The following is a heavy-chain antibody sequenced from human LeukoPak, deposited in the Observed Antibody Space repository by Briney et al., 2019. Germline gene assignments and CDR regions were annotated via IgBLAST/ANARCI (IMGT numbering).Heavy chain of an antibody. V-gene: IGHV3-49*04. CDR2: IRAKAYGGTT. Sequence: GRSLRLSCAGSGFTFDDFPMTWVRQAPRGGREWVGYIRAKAYGGTTEYAASVKGRFTISRDDSKRIAFLQMNGLQTLDTAIYCSTRGSGRFEYWGQGVLVTVSS. D-gene: IGHD2-15*01. CDR3: TRGSGRFEY. J-gene: IGHJ4*02. CDR1: GFTFDDFP.